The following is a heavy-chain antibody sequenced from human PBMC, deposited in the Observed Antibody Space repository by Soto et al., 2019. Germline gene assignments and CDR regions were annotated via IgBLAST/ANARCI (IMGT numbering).Heavy chain of an antibody. D-gene: IGHD2-2*01. CDR2: IYHSGNT. Sequence: SETLSLTCAVYGGSFSGYYWSWIRQPPGKGLEWIGYIYHSGNTYYNPSLKSRVTISVDRSKNQFSLKLSSVTAADTAVYYCARVPDRWGQGTLVTVSS. V-gene: IGHV4-34*01. J-gene: IGHJ5*02. CDR1: GGSFSGYY. CDR3: ARVPDR.